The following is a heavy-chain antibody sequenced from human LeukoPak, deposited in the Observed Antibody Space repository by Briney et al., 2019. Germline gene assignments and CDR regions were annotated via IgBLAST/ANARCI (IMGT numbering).Heavy chain of an antibody. CDR1: GYSFTSYW. CDR3: ARRRAVAGIYFFDY. J-gene: IGHJ4*02. D-gene: IGHD6-19*01. CDR2: IYPGDSDS. Sequence: GESLKISCKGSGYSFTSYWIGWVRQMPGKGLEWMGIIYPGDSDSRYGPSFQGQVTISADNSISTAYLQWSSLKASDTAMYYRARRRAVAGIYFFDYWGQGTLVTVSS. V-gene: IGHV5-51*01.